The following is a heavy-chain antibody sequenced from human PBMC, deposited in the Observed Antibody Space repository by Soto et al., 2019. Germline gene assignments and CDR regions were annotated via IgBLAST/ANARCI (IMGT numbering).Heavy chain of an antibody. J-gene: IGHJ5*02. D-gene: IGHD2-8*01. CDR1: GGFISGSY. V-gene: IGHV4-34*01. Sequence: ENXSRTWSDCGGFISGSYWTCIRQPPGKGLEWIGEINHVGGTNYNPSLKSRVTMSVDTSQNQFSLRLISVTAADTAMYFCVRIRYQLPSSVLSLPPWGQGTPVTV. CDR2: INHVGGT. CDR3: VRIRYQLPSSVLSLPP.